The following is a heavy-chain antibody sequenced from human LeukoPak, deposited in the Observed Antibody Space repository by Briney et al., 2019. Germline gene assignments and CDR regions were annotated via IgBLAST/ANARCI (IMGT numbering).Heavy chain of an antibody. CDR3: ARVNRYDILTGYRDY. J-gene: IGHJ4*02. CDR2: IIPIFGTA. CDR1: GGTFSSCA. Sequence: SVKVSCKASGGTFSSCAIIWVRQAPGQGLEWMGRIIPIFGTANYAQKFQGRVTITTDESTSTAYMELSSLRSEDTAVYYCARVNRYDILTGYRDYWGQGTLVTVSS. D-gene: IGHD3-9*01. V-gene: IGHV1-69*05.